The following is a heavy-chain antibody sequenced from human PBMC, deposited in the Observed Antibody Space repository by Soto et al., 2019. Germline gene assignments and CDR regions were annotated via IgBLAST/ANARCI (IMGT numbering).Heavy chain of an antibody. D-gene: IGHD2-2*01. V-gene: IGHV4-59*01. Sequence: SETLSLPCTVSGGSISSYYWSWIRQPPGKGLEWIGYIYYSGSTNYNPSLKSRVTISLDTSKNQFSLKLSSVTAADTAVYYCARGGLGYCSSTSCYGWFDPWGQGTLVTVSS. CDR1: GGSISSYY. J-gene: IGHJ5*02. CDR3: ARGGLGYCSSTSCYGWFDP. CDR2: IYYSGST.